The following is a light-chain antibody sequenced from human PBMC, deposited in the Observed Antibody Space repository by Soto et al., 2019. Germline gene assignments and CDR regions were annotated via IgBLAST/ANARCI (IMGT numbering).Light chain of an antibody. CDR2: GAS. J-gene: IGKJ1*01. Sequence: EIVLTQSPATLSLSPGERATLSFRASQSISDYLAWYQQKPGQAPRLLIYGASTRATGIPARFSGSGSGTEFTLTISSLQSEDFAVYYCQQYNNWQTFGQGTKVDI. CDR3: QQYNNWQT. V-gene: IGKV3-15*01. CDR1: QSISDY.